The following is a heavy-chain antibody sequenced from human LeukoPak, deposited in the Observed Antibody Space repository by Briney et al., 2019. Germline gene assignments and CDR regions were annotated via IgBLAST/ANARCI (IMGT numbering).Heavy chain of an antibody. CDR2: IYPGDSDT. V-gene: IGHV5-51*01. Sequence: GESLKISCKGSGYSFTSYWIGWVRQMPGKGLEWMGIIYPGDSDTRYSPSFQGQVTISADKSISTAYPQWSSLKASDTAMYYCARQGVDHSSSWYGDAFDIWGQGTMVTVSS. D-gene: IGHD6-13*01. J-gene: IGHJ3*02. CDR1: GYSFTSYW. CDR3: ARQGVDHSSSWYGDAFDI.